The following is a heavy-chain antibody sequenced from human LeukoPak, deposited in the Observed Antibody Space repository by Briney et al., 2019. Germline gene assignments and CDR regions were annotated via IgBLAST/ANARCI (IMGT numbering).Heavy chain of an antibody. CDR2: INHSGST. J-gene: IGHJ1*01. CDR1: GGSFSGYY. CDR3: ARGNFLYYDILTGYSVYFQH. Sequence: SETLSLTCAVYGGSFSGYYWSWIRQPPGKVLEWIGEINHSGSTNYNPSLKSRVTISVDTSKNPFSLKLSSVTAADTAVYYCARGNFLYYDILTGYSVYFQHWGQGTLVTVSS. V-gene: IGHV4-34*01. D-gene: IGHD3-9*01.